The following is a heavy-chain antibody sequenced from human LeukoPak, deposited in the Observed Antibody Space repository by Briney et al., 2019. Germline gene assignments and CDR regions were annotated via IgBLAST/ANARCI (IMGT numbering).Heavy chain of an antibody. CDR2: IYYSGST. CDR3: ARALSGTYGLFQH. D-gene: IGHD1-26*01. V-gene: IGHV4-59*01. Sequence: PSETLSLTCTVSGGSISNYYWSWIRQPPGKRLEWMGYIYYSGSTYYNPSLRSQVTISVDTSKNQFSLNLNSVTAADTAVYYCARALSGTYGLFQHWGQGTLVTVSS. CDR1: GGSISNYY. J-gene: IGHJ1*01.